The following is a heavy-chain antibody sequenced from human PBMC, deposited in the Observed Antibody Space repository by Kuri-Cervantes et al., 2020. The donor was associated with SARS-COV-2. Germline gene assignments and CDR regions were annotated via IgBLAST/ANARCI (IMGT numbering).Heavy chain of an antibody. V-gene: IGHV1-46*01. CDR2: INPSGGST. Sequence: ASVKVSCKASGYTFTSYYMHWVRQAPGQGLEWMGIINPSGGSTSYAQKFQGRVTISVDTSKNQFSLKLSSVTAADTAVYYCARDRYDQMDVWGKGTTVTVSS. CDR3: ARDRYDQMDV. J-gene: IGHJ6*04. CDR1: GYTFTSYY. D-gene: IGHD3-3*01.